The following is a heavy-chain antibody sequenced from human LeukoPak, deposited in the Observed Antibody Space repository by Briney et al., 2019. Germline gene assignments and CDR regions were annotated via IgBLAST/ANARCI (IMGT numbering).Heavy chain of an antibody. CDR3: ASLDVYSSGWYSGGYHYYMDV. CDR2: ISYDGSNK. D-gene: IGHD6-19*01. CDR1: GFTFSSYA. V-gene: IGHV3-30*04. J-gene: IGHJ6*03. Sequence: GGSLRLSCAASGFTFSSYAMHWVRQAPGKGLEWVAVISYDGSNKYYADSVKGRFTISRDNSKNTLYLQMNSLRAEDTAVYYCASLDVYSSGWYSGGYHYYMDVWGKGTTVTVSS.